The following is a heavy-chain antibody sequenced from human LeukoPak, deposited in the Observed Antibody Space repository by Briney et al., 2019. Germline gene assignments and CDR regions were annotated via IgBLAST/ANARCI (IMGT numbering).Heavy chain of an antibody. V-gene: IGHV3-30-3*01. CDR1: GFTFSSYA. CDR3: ARPTGWGAHQVSYGMDV. D-gene: IGHD1-26*01. CDR2: ISYDGSNN. Sequence: GRSLRLSCAASGFTFSSYAMHWVRQAPGKGLEWVAVISYDGSNNYYADSAKGRFTISRDNSKNTLYLQMNSLRVEDTAGYYCARPTGWGAHQVSYGMDVWGQGTTVTVSS. J-gene: IGHJ6*02.